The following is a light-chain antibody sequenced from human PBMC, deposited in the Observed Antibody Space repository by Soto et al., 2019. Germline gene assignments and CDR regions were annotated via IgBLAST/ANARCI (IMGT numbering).Light chain of an antibody. Sequence: DIQMTQSPSSLSASVGDRVTITCQASQDISNYLNWYQQKPGKAPKLLIYDASNLETGVPSRFSGTGSGTDVTFTISSLQTEDIATYYCQQYDNRPPLTFGGGTKVELK. V-gene: IGKV1-33*01. CDR2: DAS. CDR1: QDISNY. J-gene: IGKJ4*01. CDR3: QQYDNRPPLT.